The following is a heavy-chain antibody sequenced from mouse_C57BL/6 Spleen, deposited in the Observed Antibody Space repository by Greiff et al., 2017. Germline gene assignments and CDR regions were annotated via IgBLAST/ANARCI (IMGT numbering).Heavy chain of an antibody. Sequence: EVKLVESGGGLVKPGGSLKLSCAASGFTFSDYGMHWVRQAPEKGLEWVAYISSGSSTIYYADTVKGRFTISRDNAKNTLFLQMTSLRSEDTAMYYCARGGRGYFDYWGQGTTLTVSS. J-gene: IGHJ2*01. CDR1: GFTFSDYG. V-gene: IGHV5-17*01. CDR3: ARGGRGYFDY. CDR2: ISSGSSTI.